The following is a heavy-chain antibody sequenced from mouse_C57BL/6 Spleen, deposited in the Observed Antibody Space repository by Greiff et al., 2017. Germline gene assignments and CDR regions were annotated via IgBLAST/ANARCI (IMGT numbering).Heavy chain of an antibody. CDR2: IVPEDGVT. Sequence: VQLQQSGAELVKPGASVKLSCTASGFTIKDYYMHWVKQRTEQGLEWIGRIVPEDGVTKYAPKFPGKATITADTSTNTAYLQLSSLASEDTAVYYCAPCCGSSYRFAYWGQGTLVTVSA. CDR1: GFTIKDYY. V-gene: IGHV14-2*01. J-gene: IGHJ3*01. D-gene: IGHD1-1*01. CDR3: APCCGSSYRFAY.